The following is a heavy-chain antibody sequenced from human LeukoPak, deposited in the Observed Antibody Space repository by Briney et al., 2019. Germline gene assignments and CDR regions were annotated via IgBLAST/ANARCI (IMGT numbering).Heavy chain of an antibody. V-gene: IGHV3-43D*04. J-gene: IGHJ3*02. CDR3: AKVGCSSTSCYTADAFDI. Sequence: GGSLRLSCAASGFTFDDYAMHWVRQAPGKGLEWVSLISWDGGSTYYADSVKGRFTISRDNSKNSLYLQMNSLRAEDTALYYCAKVGCSSTSCYTADAFDIWGQGTMVTVSS. CDR2: ISWDGGST. CDR1: GFTFDDYA. D-gene: IGHD2-2*02.